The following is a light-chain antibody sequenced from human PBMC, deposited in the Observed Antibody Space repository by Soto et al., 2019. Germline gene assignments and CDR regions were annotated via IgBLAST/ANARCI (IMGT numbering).Light chain of an antibody. Sequence: DIQMTKSHSTLSASVGERVPITXRASQSISSWLAWYQQKPGKAPKLLIYKASSLESGVPSRFSGSGSGTEFTLTISSLQPDEFATYYCQQYNSYPFTFGGGTKVAI. J-gene: IGKJ4*01. CDR3: QQYNSYPFT. CDR2: KAS. V-gene: IGKV1-5*03. CDR1: QSISSW.